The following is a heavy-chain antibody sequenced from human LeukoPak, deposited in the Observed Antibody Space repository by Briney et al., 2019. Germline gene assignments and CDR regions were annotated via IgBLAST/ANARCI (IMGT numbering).Heavy chain of an antibody. CDR2: INPNSGGT. D-gene: IGHD3-10*01. V-gene: IGHV1-2*02. J-gene: IGHJ4*02. CDR1: GYTFTAYY. CDR3: ARPDRGVRGAVTDY. Sequence: ASVKVSCKASGYTFTAYYMHWVRQAPGQGLEWMGWINPNSGGTYNPQKFQGRVTMTRDTPISTAYMELSSLRSGDTAVYYCARPDRGVRGAVTDYWGQGTRVTVSS.